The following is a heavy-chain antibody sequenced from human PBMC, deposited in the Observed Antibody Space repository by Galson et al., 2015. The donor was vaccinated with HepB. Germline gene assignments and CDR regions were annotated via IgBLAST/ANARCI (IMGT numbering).Heavy chain of an antibody. Sequence: SLRLSCAASGFTFSSYSMNWVRQTPGKGLEWVSSISSDGTSISYADSVRGRFTISRDNPKKSLYLATNGLRVDDTAVYYCVRDSASWSLVTYFDSWGQGKLVTVSS. CDR2: ISSDGTSI. CDR1: GFTFSSYS. V-gene: IGHV3-21*01. J-gene: IGHJ4*02. D-gene: IGHD6-25*01. CDR3: VRDSASWSLVTYFDS.